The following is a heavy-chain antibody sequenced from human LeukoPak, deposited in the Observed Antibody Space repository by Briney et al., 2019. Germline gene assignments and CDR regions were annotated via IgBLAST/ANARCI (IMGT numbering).Heavy chain of an antibody. CDR2: TKGDGSST. Sequence: GGSLRLSCAASGFTFSTYWMHWVRQDPGKGLLWVSRTKGDGSSTNYADSVEGRFTISRDNAKNTLYLQMNSLRAEDTAVYYCARLGAAAAAAFDYWGQGTLVTVSS. CDR3: ARLGAAAAAAFDY. V-gene: IGHV3-74*01. D-gene: IGHD6-13*01. J-gene: IGHJ4*02. CDR1: GFTFSTYW.